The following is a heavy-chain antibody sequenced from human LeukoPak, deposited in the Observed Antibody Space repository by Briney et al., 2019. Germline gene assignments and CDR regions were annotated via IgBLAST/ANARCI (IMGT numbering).Heavy chain of an antibody. CDR2: IYTSGST. Sequence: SQTLSLTCTVSGGSISSGSYYWSWIRQPAGKGLEWIGRIYTSGSTNYNPSLKSRVTISVDTSKNQFSLKLSSVTAADTAVYYCARGHDFWSGYYQGFDPWGQGTLVTVSS. V-gene: IGHV4-61*02. D-gene: IGHD3-3*01. CDR3: ARGHDFWSGYYQGFDP. J-gene: IGHJ5*02. CDR1: GGSISSGSYY.